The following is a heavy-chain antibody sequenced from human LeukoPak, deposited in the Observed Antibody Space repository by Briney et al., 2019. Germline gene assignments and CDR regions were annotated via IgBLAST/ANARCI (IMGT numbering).Heavy chain of an antibody. CDR2: IYYSGST. D-gene: IGHD4-23*01. CDR1: GGSVSSGSYY. CDR3: TRGGLTFGGD. V-gene: IGHV4-61*01. J-gene: IGHJ4*02. Sequence: SETLSLTCTVSGGSVSSGSYYWSWIRQPPGKGLEWIGYIYYSGSTNYTPSLKSRVTISVDKSKNQFSLKLTSVTAADTAVYYCTRGGLTFGGDWGQGTLVTVSS.